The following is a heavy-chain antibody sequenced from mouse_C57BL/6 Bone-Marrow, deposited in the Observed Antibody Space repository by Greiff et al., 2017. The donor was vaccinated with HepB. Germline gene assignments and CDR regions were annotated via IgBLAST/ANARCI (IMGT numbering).Heavy chain of an antibody. Sequence: EVKLMESGEGLVKPGGSLKLSCAASGFTFSSYAMSWVRQTPEKRLEWVAYISSGGDYIYYADTVKGRFTISRDNARNTLYLQMSSLKSEDTAMYYCTRDQGKYYGSSRYFDVWGTGTTVTVSS. CDR1: GFTFSSYA. J-gene: IGHJ1*03. D-gene: IGHD1-1*01. CDR3: TRDQGKYYGSSRYFDV. V-gene: IGHV5-9-1*02. CDR2: ISSGGDYI.